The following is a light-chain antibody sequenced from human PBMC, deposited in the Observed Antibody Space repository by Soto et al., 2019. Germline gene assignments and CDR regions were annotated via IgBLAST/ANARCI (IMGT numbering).Light chain of an antibody. CDR3: QQYD. CDR2: VAS. V-gene: IGKV3-11*01. CDR1: QSVSSY. J-gene: IGKJ4*01. Sequence: MVLTQSPATLSLSPGERATLSCRASQSVSSYLAWYQQKPGQAPRLLIYVASNRATGIPDRFSGSGSGTDFTLTISSLEPEDFAVYYCQQYDFGGGTKVDI.